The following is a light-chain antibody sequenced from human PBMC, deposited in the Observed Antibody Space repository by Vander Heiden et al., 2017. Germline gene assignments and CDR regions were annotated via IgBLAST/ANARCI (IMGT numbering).Light chain of an antibody. Sequence: QSALTQPPSAPGSPGQSVTISCTGTSSDVGGYNYVSWDQQTPGKAPIVMIYEVSKRPAGGPDRFSGSKSGNTASLTVSGLQAEDEADYYCSSHAGSNYLVFGGGTKLTVL. CDR2: EVS. CDR1: SSDVGGYNY. J-gene: IGLJ2*01. V-gene: IGLV2-8*01. CDR3: SSHAGSNYLV.